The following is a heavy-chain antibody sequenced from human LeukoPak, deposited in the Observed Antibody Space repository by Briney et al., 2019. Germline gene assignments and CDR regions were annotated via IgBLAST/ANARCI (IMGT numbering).Heavy chain of an antibody. V-gene: IGHV1-2*04. CDR3: ARVSLVYGSGSYYQSPLAY. CDR2: INPNSGVT. CDR1: GYTFTDYY. D-gene: IGHD3-10*01. Sequence: ASVKVSCKASGYTFTDYYIHWVRQAPGQGLEWMGWINPNSGVTNYAQKFQAWVTMTRDTSISTAYMELSRLRSDDTAVYYCARVSLVYGSGSYYQSPLAYWGQGALVTVSS. J-gene: IGHJ4*02.